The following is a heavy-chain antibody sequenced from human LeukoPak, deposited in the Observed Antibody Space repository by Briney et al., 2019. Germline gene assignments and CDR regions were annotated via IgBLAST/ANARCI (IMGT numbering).Heavy chain of an antibody. CDR3: ARETMVRGVIISNWFDP. J-gene: IGHJ5*02. V-gene: IGHV1-2*02. Sequence: EASVKVSCKASGYTFTGYYMHWVRQAPGQGLEWMGWINPNSGGTNYAQKFQGRVTMTRDTSISTVYMELSSLRSEDTAVYYCARETMVRGVIISNWFDPWGQGTLVTVSS. CDR1: GYTFTGYY. D-gene: IGHD3-10*01. CDR2: INPNSGGT.